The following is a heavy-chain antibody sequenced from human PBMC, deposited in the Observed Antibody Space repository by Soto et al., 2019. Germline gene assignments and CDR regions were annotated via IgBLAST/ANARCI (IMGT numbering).Heavy chain of an antibody. CDR1: GFTFSSYE. J-gene: IGHJ5*02. V-gene: IGHV3-48*03. Sequence: GGSLRLSCAASGFTFSSYEMNWVRQAPGKGLEWVSYISSSGSTIYYADSVKGRFTISRDNAKNSLYLQMNSLRAEDTAVYYCARDTSRSGYYWFDPWGQGTLVTVSS. D-gene: IGHD3-3*01. CDR2: ISSSGSTI. CDR3: ARDTSRSGYYWFDP.